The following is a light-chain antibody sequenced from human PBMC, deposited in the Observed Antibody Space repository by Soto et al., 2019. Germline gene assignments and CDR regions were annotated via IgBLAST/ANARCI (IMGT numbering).Light chain of an antibody. J-gene: IGKJ4*01. Sequence: EVVMRQSPVTLSVSPGAGATLSCRASQGIGDTLAWYQHKPGQTPRLLIYDTSTRATGVPTRFSGSRSGAEFTLTINSLQSEDFAVYYCQPYNNWPLTFGGGTKVDIK. CDR3: QPYNNWPLT. V-gene: IGKV3-15*01. CDR2: DTS. CDR1: QGIGDT.